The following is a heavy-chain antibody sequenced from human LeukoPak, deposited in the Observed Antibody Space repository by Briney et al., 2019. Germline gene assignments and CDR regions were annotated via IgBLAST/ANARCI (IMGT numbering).Heavy chain of an antibody. CDR2: INHSGST. D-gene: IGHD4-17*01. V-gene: IGHV4-34*01. J-gene: IGHJ6*03. Sequence: SEPLSLTCAVYGGSFSGYYWSWIRQPPGKGLEWIGEINHSGSTNYNPSLKSRVTISVDTSKNQFSLKLSSVTAADTAMYYCARVATRTTWRRGYYMDVWGKGTTVTVSS. CDR3: ARVATRTTWRRGYYMDV. CDR1: GGSFSGYY.